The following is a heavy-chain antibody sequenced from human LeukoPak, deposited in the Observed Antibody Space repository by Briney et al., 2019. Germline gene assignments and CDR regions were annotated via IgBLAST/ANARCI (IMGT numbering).Heavy chain of an antibody. Sequence: GGSLRLSCAASGFTFSSYWMHWVRQAPGKGLVWVSRINTDGSSTSYADSVKGRFTISRDNAKNTLYLQMNSLRAEDTAVYYCASEPLEYYYDSSGYLPLVDYWGQGTLVTVSS. CDR2: INTDGSST. CDR3: ASEPLEYYYDSSGYLPLVDY. D-gene: IGHD3-22*01. CDR1: GFTFSSYW. V-gene: IGHV3-74*01. J-gene: IGHJ4*02.